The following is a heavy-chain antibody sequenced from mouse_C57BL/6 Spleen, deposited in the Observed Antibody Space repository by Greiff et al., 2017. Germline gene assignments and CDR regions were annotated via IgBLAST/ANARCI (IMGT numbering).Heavy chain of an antibody. CDR3: ARGDYGCDGDMDY. V-gene: IGHV1-52*01. D-gene: IGHD2-2*01. Sequence: QVQLQQPGAELVRPGSSVKLSCKASGYTFTSYWMHWVKQRPIQGLEWIGNIDPSDSDTHYNQKFKGKATLTVDKSSRTAYMQRSSLTSEDSAVYDCARGDYGCDGDMDYWGQGTSVTVSS. J-gene: IGHJ4*01. CDR1: GYTFTSYW. CDR2: IDPSDSDT.